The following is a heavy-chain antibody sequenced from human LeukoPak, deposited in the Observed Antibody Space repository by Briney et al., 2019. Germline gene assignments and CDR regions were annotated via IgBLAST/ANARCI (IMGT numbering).Heavy chain of an antibody. CDR3: AKGVDTAMVDFDY. D-gene: IGHD5-18*01. V-gene: IGHV3-7*01. Sequence: GGSLRLSCEASGFTFSGYWMSWVRQAPGKGLEWVATIKQDGSDQYYVDSVKGRFSISRDNAKNSLYLQVNSLRAEDTAVYYCAKGVDTAMVDFDYWGQGTLVTVSS. CDR2: IKQDGSDQ. J-gene: IGHJ4*02. CDR1: GFTFSGYW.